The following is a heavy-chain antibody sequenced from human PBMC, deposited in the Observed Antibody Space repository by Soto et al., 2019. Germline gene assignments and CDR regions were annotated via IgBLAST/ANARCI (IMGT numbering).Heavy chain of an antibody. CDR1: GGTFNRDA. D-gene: IGHD1-1*01. J-gene: IGHJ3*02. CDR3: ARSMATTVALDI. Sequence: QVQLVQSGAEVKKPGSSVRVSCKASGGTFNRDALNWVRLAPGQGLEWMGRIIPVFGTRHYAQKFQDRCTITADESTSTAYMELSSLRFDDTDVYYCARSMATTVALDIWGRGTTVTVSS. V-gene: IGHV1-69*01. CDR2: IIPVFGTR.